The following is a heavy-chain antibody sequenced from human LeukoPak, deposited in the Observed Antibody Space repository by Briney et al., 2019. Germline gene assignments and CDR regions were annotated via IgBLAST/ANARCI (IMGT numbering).Heavy chain of an antibody. CDR1: GYTFSGYY. D-gene: IGHD3-9*01. Sequence: GASVKVSCKASGYTFSGYYMHWVRQAPGQGLEWMGWINPKSGGTNEAQKFHDRVTMTRDTSIRTAYMEVSRLRSDDMAVYYCARSPDILTGENLDYWGQGTLVTVSS. V-gene: IGHV1-2*02. CDR2: INPKSGGT. J-gene: IGHJ4*02. CDR3: ARSPDILTGENLDY.